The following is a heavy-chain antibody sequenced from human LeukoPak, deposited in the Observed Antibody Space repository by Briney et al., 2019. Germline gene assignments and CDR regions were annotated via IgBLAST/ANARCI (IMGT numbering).Heavy chain of an antibody. V-gene: IGHV1-18*01. CDR2: ISAYNGNT. D-gene: IGHD4-17*01. Sequence: ASVKVSCKASGYTFTSYGISWVRQAPGQGLEWMGWISAYNGNTNYAQKLQGRVTMTTDTSTSTAYMELRSLRSDDTAVYYCARYYLDYGDPTPDDYRGQGTLVTVSS. CDR3: ARYYLDYGDPTPDDY. J-gene: IGHJ4*02. CDR1: GYTFTSYG.